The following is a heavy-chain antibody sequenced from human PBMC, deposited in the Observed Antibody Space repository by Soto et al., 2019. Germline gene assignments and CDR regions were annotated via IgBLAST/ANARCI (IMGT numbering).Heavy chain of an antibody. J-gene: IGHJ2*01. CDR1: GGTFSSSA. Sequence: QVQLVQSGAEVKKPGSSVKVSCKASGGTFSSSAISWVRQAPGQGLEWMGGIIPIFGTANYAQKFQGRVTITADESTGTAYMELSSLRSEDTAVYYCARVVTVVKSFHYWYFDLWGRGTLVTVSS. V-gene: IGHV1-69*12. D-gene: IGHD2-15*01. CDR2: IIPIFGTA. CDR3: ARVVTVVKSFHYWYFDL.